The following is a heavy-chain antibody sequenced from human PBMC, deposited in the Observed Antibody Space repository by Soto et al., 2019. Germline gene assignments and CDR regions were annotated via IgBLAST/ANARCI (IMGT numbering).Heavy chain of an antibody. J-gene: IGHJ6*02. CDR2: ISYDGSNK. CDR3: AREYSSSSGHDYYGMDV. D-gene: IGHD6-6*01. Sequence: QVQLVESGGGVVQPGRSLRLSCAASGFTFSSYGMHWVRQAPGKGLEWVAVISYDGSNKYYADSVKGRFTISRDNSKNTLYLQMNSLRAEDTAVYYCAREYSSSSGHDYYGMDVWGQGTTVTVSS. CDR1: GFTFSSYG. V-gene: IGHV3-30*03.